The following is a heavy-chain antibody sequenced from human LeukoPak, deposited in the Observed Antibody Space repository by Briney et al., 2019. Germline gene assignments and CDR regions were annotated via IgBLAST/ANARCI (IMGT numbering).Heavy chain of an antibody. CDR2: IYYSGST. CDR1: GGSVSNDY. D-gene: IGHD3-22*01. J-gene: IGHJ4*02. V-gene: IGHV4-59*02. CDR3: ARDRYYYDSSGYLFDY. Sequence: PSETLSLTCTVSGGSVSNDYWSWVRQPPGKALEWIGNIYYSGSTNYNPSLKSRVTISVDTSKNQFSLKLSSVTAADTAVYYCARDRYYYDSSGYLFDYWGQGTLVTVSS.